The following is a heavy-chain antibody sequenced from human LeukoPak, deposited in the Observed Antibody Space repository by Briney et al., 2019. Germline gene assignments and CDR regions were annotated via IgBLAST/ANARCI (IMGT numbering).Heavy chain of an antibody. CDR2: MNPNSGNT. J-gene: IGHJ5*02. D-gene: IGHD3-16*01. CDR3: ARGFSLVGLDP. Sequence: ASVKVSCKASGYTFTGYYMHWVRQAPGQGLEWMGWMNPNSGNTGYAQKFQGRVTMTRNTSISTAYMELSSLRSEDTAVYYCARGFSLVGLDPWGQGTLVTVSS. V-gene: IGHV1-8*02. CDR1: GYTFTGYY.